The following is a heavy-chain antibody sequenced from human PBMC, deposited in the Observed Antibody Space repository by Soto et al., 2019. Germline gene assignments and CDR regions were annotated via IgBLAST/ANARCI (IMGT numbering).Heavy chain of an antibody. Sequence: QVPLQESGPGLVKPSDTLSLTCAVSGYSISSSNWWGWIRQTPVKGLEWIGYIYYSGTTYYNPFLKSRVTMSVDTYKNQFSLKLTSVTAVDTAVYYCARREIQGPIDYWGQGTLVTVSS. J-gene: IGHJ4*02. CDR3: ARREIQGPIDY. D-gene: IGHD1-26*01. CDR2: IYYSGTT. CDR1: GYSISSSNW. V-gene: IGHV4-28*01.